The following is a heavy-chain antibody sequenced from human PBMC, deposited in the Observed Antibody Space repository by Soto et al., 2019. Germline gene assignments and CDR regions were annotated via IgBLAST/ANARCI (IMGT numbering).Heavy chain of an antibody. J-gene: IGHJ4*02. CDR2: INPTGGGT. CDR3: ARVLSRQIVYFDY. D-gene: IGHD3-16*02. V-gene: IGHV1-46*03. CDR1: GYTFTSYY. Sequence: ASVKVSCRASGYTFTSYYMHWVRQAPGQGLEWMGIINPTGGGTSYAQKFQDRVTMTRDTSTGTVYMELSSLRSDDTAVYYCARVLSRQIVYFDYWGQGTLVTVSS.